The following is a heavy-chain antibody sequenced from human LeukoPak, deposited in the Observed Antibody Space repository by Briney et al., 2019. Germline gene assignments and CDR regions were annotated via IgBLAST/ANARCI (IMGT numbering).Heavy chain of an antibody. CDR3: ARGHTGDYDFWSAYPGSRHSSYFYMDV. CDR2: IYHDGST. D-gene: IGHD3-3*01. Sequence: PSETLSLSCAVSGYSITSGYYWGWTRPSPGEGLEWIGSIYHDGSTYYNPSLKSRFTMSVHTSKNQFSLKLSPVTAADPTIYYCARGHTGDYDFWSAYPGSRHSSYFYMDVWGTGTPVTVSS. CDR1: GYSITSGYY. J-gene: IGHJ6*03. V-gene: IGHV4-38-2*01.